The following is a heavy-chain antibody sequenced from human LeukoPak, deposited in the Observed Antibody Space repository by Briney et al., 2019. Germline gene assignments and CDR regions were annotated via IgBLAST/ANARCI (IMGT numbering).Heavy chain of an antibody. J-gene: IGHJ4*02. V-gene: IGHV3-21*04. Sequence: GGSLRLSCAASGFSFSRYGMHWVRQAPGKGLEWVSYICSNSNFIYYADSVKGRFTISRDNSKNTLYLQMNSLRAEDTAVYYCAKDVSSLVVVPAASNYWGQGTLVTVSS. CDR3: AKDVSSLVVVPAASNY. CDR1: GFSFSRYG. D-gene: IGHD2-2*01. CDR2: ICSNSNFI.